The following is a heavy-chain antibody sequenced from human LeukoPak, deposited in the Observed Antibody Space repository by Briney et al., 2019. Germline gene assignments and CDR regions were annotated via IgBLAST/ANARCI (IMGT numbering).Heavy chain of an antibody. CDR1: GGSISSYY. V-gene: IGHV4-59*01. CDR3: AREGHCSSTSCNYFDY. J-gene: IGHJ4*02. D-gene: IGHD2-2*01. CDR2: IYYSGST. Sequence: KPSETLSLTCTVFGGSISSYYWSWIRQPPGKGLEWIGYIYYSGSTNYNPSLKSRVTISVDTSKNQFSLKLSSVTAADTAVYYCAREGHCSSTSCNYFDYWGQGTLVTVSS.